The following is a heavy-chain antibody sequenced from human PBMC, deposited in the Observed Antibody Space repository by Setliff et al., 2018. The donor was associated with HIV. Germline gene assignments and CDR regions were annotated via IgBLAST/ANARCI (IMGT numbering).Heavy chain of an antibody. CDR3: VRGSGYYYFDN. CDR1: GFTFNNYW. V-gene: IGHV3-74*01. CDR2: MNTDGSST. D-gene: IGHD3-22*01. Sequence: GGSLRLSCAASGFTFNNYWMNWVRQAPGKGLVWVFGMNTDGSSTRYADSVKGRFTISRDNAKNMLYLQMNSLSADDTAVYYCVRGSGYYYFDNWGQGALVTVSS. J-gene: IGHJ4*02.